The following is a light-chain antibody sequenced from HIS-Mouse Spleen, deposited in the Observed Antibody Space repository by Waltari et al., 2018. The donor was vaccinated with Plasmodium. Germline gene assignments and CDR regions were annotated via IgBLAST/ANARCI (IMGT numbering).Light chain of an antibody. CDR2: DVR. Sequence: QHALTQPRSVSGSPGQSVPISCTGTSSDVGGYKYVPWYQHHPGKAPKLMIYDVRKRPSGVPDRFSGSKSGNTASLTISGLQAEDEADYYCCSYAGSYTYVFGTGTKVTVL. J-gene: IGLJ1*01. CDR3: CSYAGSYTYV. V-gene: IGLV2-11*01. CDR1: SSDVGGYKY.